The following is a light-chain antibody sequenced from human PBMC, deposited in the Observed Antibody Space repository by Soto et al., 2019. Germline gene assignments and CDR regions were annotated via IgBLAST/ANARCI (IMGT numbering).Light chain of an antibody. CDR1: QLFSSN. V-gene: IGKV3-15*01. Sequence: EIVMMQSLATLSVSPGERVTLSCRASQLFSSNLAWYQHNPGQAPRLLIYGVSTRDTGVPDRFGGSASGTEFTLTISSLQSEEFAVYYCQQYNNWPRTFGQGTRLEIK. CDR3: QQYNNWPRT. J-gene: IGKJ5*01. CDR2: GVS.